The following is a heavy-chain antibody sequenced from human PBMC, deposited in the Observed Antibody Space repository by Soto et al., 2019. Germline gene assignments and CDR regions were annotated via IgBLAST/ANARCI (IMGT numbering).Heavy chain of an antibody. Sequence: WASVTVSCKASGYTFSTYAMHWVRQAPGQSLEWMGWLNGGTGQTRYSQKFQDRVIITRDTSASTGYMELSSLTSEDTAVYYCARGKGMEENYFYYGLDIWGQGTTVTVSS. J-gene: IGHJ6*02. CDR1: GYTFSTYA. V-gene: IGHV1-3*01. D-gene: IGHD1-1*01. CDR2: LNGGTGQT. CDR3: ARGKGMEENYFYYGLDI.